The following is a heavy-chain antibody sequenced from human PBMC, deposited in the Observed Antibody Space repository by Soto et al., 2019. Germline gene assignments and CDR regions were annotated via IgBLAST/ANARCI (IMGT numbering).Heavy chain of an antibody. CDR2: IYWDDDK. Sequence: QITLKESGPTLVKPTQTLTLTCTFSGFSLSTSGVGVGWIRQPPGKALEWLALIYWDDDKRYSPSLKSRLTXTXXTSKNQVVLTMTNMDPVDTAPYYCAHRAASGSIDYWGQGTLVTVSS. CDR1: GFSLSTSGVG. V-gene: IGHV2-5*02. J-gene: IGHJ4*02. D-gene: IGHD6-13*01. CDR3: AHRAASGSIDY.